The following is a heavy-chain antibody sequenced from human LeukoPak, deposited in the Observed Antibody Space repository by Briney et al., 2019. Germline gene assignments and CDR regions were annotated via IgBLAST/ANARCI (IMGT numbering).Heavy chain of an antibody. CDR3: ARALLNWFDP. CDR1: GYTFTSYG. J-gene: IGHJ5*02. CDR2: MNPNSGNT. D-gene: IGHD1-26*01. V-gene: IGHV1-8*03. Sequence: ASVKVSCKASGYTFTSYGISWVRQAPGQGLEWMGWMNPNSGNTGYAQKFQGRVTITRNTSISTAYMELSSLRSEDTAVYYCARALLNWFDPWGQGTLVTVSS.